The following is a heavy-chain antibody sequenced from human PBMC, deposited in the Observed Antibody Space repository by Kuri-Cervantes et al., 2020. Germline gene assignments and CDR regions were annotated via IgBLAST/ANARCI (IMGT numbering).Heavy chain of an antibody. D-gene: IGHD3-22*01. V-gene: IGHV3-30-3*01. CDR2: ISYDGSNK. CDR1: GFTFSSYA. J-gene: IGHJ4*02. CDR3: AKEGYYYDSSGYFDY. Sequence: GESLKISCAASGFTFSSYAMHWVRQAPGKGLEWVVVISYDGSNKYYADSVKGRFTISRDNSKNTLYLQMNSLRAEDTAVYYCAKEGYYYDSSGYFDYWGQGTLVTVSS.